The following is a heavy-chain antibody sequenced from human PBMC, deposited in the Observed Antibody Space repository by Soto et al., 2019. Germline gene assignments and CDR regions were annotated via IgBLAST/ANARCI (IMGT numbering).Heavy chain of an antibody. V-gene: IGHV1-69*01. CDR1: GGSFPSDT. CDR2: IVTVFGTP. CDR3: TRPSSGYYHDACDI. D-gene: IGHD3-22*01. J-gene: IGHJ3*02. Sequence: QVQLMQSGAEVKKPGSSVKVSCKASGGSFPSDTISWVRQAPGQGLEWLGGIVTVFGTPNHAQKFQGRVTISADGSTNTAYMELTSLRPEDKAVYYCTRPSSGYYHDACDIWGQGTLVTVSS.